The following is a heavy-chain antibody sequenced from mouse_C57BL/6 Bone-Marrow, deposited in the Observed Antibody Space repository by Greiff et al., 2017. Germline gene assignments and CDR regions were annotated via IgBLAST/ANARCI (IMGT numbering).Heavy chain of an antibody. D-gene: IGHD2-5*01. J-gene: IGHJ3*01. CDR1: GFSLSTFGMG. Sequence: QVQLKESGPGILQPSQTLSLTCSFSGFSLSTFGMGVGWIRQPSGKGLEWLAHIWWDDDKYYNPALKSRLTISKDTSKNQVFLKIANVDTADTATYYCARIPLYSNYEAWFAYWGQGTLVTVSA. V-gene: IGHV8-8*01. CDR3: ARIPLYSNYEAWFAY. CDR2: IWWDDDK.